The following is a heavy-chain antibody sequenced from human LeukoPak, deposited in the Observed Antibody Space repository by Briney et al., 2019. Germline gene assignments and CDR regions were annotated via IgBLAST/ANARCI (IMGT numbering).Heavy chain of an antibody. D-gene: IGHD2-2*02. CDR1: GYTFTSYY. Sequence: ASVKVSCKASGYTFTSYYMHWVRQAPGQGLEWMGIINPSGGSTSYAQKFQGRVTMTRDMSTSTVYMELSSLGSEDTAVDYFARTDCSSTSCYTNCFDPWGQGTLVTVSS. CDR2: INPSGGST. CDR3: ARTDCSSTSCYTNCFDP. J-gene: IGHJ5*02. V-gene: IGHV1-46*01.